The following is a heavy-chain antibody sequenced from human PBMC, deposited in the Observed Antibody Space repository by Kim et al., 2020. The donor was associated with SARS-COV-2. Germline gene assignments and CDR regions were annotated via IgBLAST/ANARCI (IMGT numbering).Heavy chain of an antibody. D-gene: IGHD2-21*02. CDR3: ARDGGGNSGFDY. J-gene: IGHJ4*02. CDR1: GGSVSSGSYY. V-gene: IGHV4-61*01. CDR2: IYYSGST. Sequence: SETLSLTCTVSGGSVSSGSYYWSWIRQPPGKGLEWIGYIYYSGSTNYNPSLKSRVTISVDTSKNQFSLKLSSVTAADTAVYYCARDGGGNSGFDYWGQGTLVTVSS.